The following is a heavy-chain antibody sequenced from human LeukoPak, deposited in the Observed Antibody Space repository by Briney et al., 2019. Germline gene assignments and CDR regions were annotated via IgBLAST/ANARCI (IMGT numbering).Heavy chain of an antibody. J-gene: IGHJ4*02. V-gene: IGHV1-18*01. Sequence: GASVKVSCKASGYTFTSYGISWVRQAPGQGLEWIGWISAYNGNTNYAQKLQGRVTMTTDTSTSTAYMELRSLRSDDTAVYYCAARGYSYGNNIRDYWGQGTLVTVSS. CDR3: AARGYSYGNNIRDY. CDR1: GYTFTSYG. D-gene: IGHD5-18*01. CDR2: ISAYNGNT.